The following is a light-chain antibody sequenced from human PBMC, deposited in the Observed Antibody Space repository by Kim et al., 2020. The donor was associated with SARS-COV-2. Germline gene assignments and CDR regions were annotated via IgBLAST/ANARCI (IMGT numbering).Light chain of an antibody. CDR2: DAS. V-gene: IGKV1-33*01. CDR1: QDITNY. J-gene: IGKJ2*01. Sequence: ASVGDRVTITCQASQDITNYLKWYQQKPGKAPDFLIYDASNLEAGVPSRFSGSGSGTDFTFTISSLQHEDIATYYCQQYDSLPYTFGQGTKVDIK. CDR3: QQYDSLPYT.